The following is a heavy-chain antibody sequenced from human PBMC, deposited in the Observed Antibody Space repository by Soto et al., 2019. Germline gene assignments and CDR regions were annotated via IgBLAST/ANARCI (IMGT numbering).Heavy chain of an antibody. J-gene: IGHJ4*02. V-gene: IGHV1-69*06. D-gene: IGHD4-17*01. Sequence: QVLLLQSGSEVKKAGSSVKVSCKASGDAFKSYAIHWVRQAPGHGLEYMGRIIPSYDRTKYAQKFQGRLTLTADMYTSTVYMELSSLRSEDTAVYYCARDPTNDYGDDTFDYWGQGTKVIVSS. CDR3: ARDPTNDYGDDTFDY. CDR1: GDAFKSYA. CDR2: IIPSYDRT.